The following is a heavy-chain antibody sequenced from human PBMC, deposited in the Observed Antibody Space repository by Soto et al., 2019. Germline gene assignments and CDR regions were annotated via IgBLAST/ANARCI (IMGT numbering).Heavy chain of an antibody. CDR3: ARSEDCSGGSCYSVGDWFDP. V-gene: IGHV4-31*03. J-gene: IGHJ5*02. CDR1: GGSISSGGYY. D-gene: IGHD2-15*01. Sequence: QVQLQESGPGLVKPSQTLSLTCTVSGGSISSGGYYWSWIRQHPGKGLEWIGYIYYSGSTYYNPSLESRVTISVDTSKNQFSLKLSSVTAADTAVYYCARSEDCSGGSCYSVGDWFDPWGQGTLVTVSS. CDR2: IYYSGST.